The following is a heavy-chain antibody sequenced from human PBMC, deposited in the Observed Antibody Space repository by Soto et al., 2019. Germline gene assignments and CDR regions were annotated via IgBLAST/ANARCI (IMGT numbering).Heavy chain of an antibody. J-gene: IGHJ6*02. Sequence: SETLSLTCTVSGGSISSYYWSWIRQPAGKGLEWIGRIYTSGSTNYNPSLKSRVTMSVDTSKNQFSLKLSSVTAADTAVYYCARGIVGATPIWFVGGTDNYDYGMDVWGQGSTVIV. CDR1: GGSISSYY. D-gene: IGHD1-26*01. V-gene: IGHV4-4*07. CDR2: IYTSGST. CDR3: ARGIVGATPIWFVGGTDNYDYGMDV.